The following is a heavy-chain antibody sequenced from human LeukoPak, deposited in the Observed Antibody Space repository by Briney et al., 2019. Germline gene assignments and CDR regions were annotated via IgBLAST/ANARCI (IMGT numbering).Heavy chain of an antibody. CDR1: GFTFSNYW. CDR3: ARSGSHDYDFWSGYYTHLFDY. D-gene: IGHD3-3*01. CDR2: INSDGSST. Sequence: AGGSLRLSCAASGFTFSNYWMHWVRQAPGKGLVWVSRINSDGSSTSYADSVKGRFTISRDNAKNTLYLQMNSLRAEDTAVYYCARSGSHDYDFWSGYYTHLFDYWGQGTLVTVSS. V-gene: IGHV3-74*01. J-gene: IGHJ4*02.